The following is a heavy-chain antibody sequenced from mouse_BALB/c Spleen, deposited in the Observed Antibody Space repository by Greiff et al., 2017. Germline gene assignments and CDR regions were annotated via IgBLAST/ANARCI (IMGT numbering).Heavy chain of an antibody. CDR1: GFNIKDYY. CDR3: TRPYRYDYAMDY. D-gene: IGHD2-14*01. V-gene: IGHV14-4*02. CDR2: IDPENGDT. J-gene: IGHJ4*01. Sequence: EVQLQQSGAELVRSGASVKLSCTASGFNIKDYYMHWVKQRPEQGLEWIGWIDPENGDTEYAPKFQGKATMTADTSSNTAYLQLSSLTSEDTAVYYCTRPYRYDYAMDYWGQGTSVTVSS.